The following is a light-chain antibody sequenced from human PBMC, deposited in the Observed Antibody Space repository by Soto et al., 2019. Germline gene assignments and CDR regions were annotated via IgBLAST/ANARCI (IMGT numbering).Light chain of an antibody. CDR2: DAD. V-gene: IGKV3-20*01. CDR3: QQSASSVT. J-gene: IGKJ5*01. CDR1: HSVSSTF. Sequence: TQSPSSLSASVGDTVTVTCRASHSVSSTFLAWYQQKPGQAPTLLIYDADTRATGIPDRFSGSGFGTHFTLTISSLEPEDFAMYYCQQSASSVTFGQGTRLEIK.